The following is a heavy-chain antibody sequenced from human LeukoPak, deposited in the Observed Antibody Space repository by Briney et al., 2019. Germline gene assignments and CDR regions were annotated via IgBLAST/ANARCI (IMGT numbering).Heavy chain of an antibody. V-gene: IGHV3-74*01. CDR3: ARAFCPGGSCYGRFDC. Sequence: GGSLRISCEASGLTLSTYWIHWVRQDPGKGLEWVSRINGDGSSTGYADSVKGRFTISRDNAKSTVYLQMNSLTAEDTAVYHCARAFCPGGSCYGRFDCWGQGTLVTVSS. CDR2: INGDGSST. CDR1: GLTLSTYW. J-gene: IGHJ4*02. D-gene: IGHD2-15*01.